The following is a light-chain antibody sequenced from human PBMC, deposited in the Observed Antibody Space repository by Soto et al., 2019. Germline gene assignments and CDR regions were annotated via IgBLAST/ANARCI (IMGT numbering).Light chain of an antibody. CDR2: DAS. CDR1: HDITSF. V-gene: IGKV1-33*01. CDR3: QHCDYLPI. J-gene: IGKJ3*01. Sequence: DIQMTQSPSSLSASVGDRVTITCQASHDITSFLNWYQHKPGRAPKLLIYDASILEAGVPTRCSGSGSGTHFTFTISSLQPEDVATYYCQHCDYLPIFGPGTTVDFK.